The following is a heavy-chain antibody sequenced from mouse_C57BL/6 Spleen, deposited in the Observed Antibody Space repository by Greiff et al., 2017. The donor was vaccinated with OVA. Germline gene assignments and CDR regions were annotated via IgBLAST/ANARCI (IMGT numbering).Heavy chain of an antibody. CDR1: GYTFTDYY. V-gene: IGHV1-84*01. J-gene: IGHJ4*01. CDR2: IYPGSGNT. Sequence: QVQLQQSGPELVKPGASVKISCKASGYTFTDYYINWVKQRPGQGLEWIGWIYPGSGNTNYNEKFKGKATLTVDTSYTTAYMQLSILTSENSAVYICARADDYDSLYAFDYWGQGTPVTVSS. CDR3: ARADDYDSLYAFDY. D-gene: IGHD1-1*01.